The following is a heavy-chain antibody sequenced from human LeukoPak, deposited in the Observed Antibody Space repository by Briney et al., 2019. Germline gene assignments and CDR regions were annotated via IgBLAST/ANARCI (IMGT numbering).Heavy chain of an antibody. J-gene: IGHJ5*02. CDR1: GGSISSSSYY. V-gene: IGHV4-61*05. CDR2: IYYSGST. D-gene: IGHD2-15*01. Sequence: SETLSLTCTVSGGSISSSSYYWGWIRQPPGKGLEWIGYIYYSGSTNYNPSLKSRVTISVDKSKNQFSLKLSSVTAADTAVYYCARRSCCSGGSCYSNGQNWFDPWGQGTLVTVSS. CDR3: ARRSCCSGGSCYSNGQNWFDP.